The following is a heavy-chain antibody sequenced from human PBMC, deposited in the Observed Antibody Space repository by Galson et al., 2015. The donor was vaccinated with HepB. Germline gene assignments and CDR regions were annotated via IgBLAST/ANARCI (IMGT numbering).Heavy chain of an antibody. D-gene: IGHD3-22*01. Sequence: SVKVSCKASGYTFTSYYMHWVRQAPGQGLEWMGIINPSGGSTSYAQKFQGRVTMTRDTSTSTVYMELSSLRSEDTAVYYCARAGFTYYYDSSGYYPFDYWGQGTLVTVSS. CDR3: ARAGFTYYYDSSGYYPFDY. CDR2: INPSGGST. V-gene: IGHV1-46*03. J-gene: IGHJ4*02. CDR1: GYTFTSYY.